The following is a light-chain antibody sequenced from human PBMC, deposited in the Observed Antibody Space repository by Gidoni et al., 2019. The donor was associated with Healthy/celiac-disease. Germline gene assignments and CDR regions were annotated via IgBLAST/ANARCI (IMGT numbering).Light chain of an antibody. CDR3: QQSYSTPLT. CDR2: AAS. CDR1: QSIDSY. Sequence: DIQMTQSPSSLSASVGDRVTITCRASQSIDSYLNWYQQKPGKAPKLLIYAASSLQSGVPSRFSGSGSGTDFTLSISSLQPEDFATYYCQQSYSTPLTFGHXTKVEIK. J-gene: IGKJ1*01. V-gene: IGKV1-39*01.